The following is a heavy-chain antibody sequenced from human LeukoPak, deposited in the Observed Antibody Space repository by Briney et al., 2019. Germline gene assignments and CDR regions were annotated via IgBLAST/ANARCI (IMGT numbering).Heavy chain of an antibody. J-gene: IGHJ4*02. CDR2: INHSGST. Sequence: SETLSLTCAVYGGSFSGYYWSWIRQPPGKGREWIGEINHSGSTNYNPSLKSRVTISVDTSKNQFSLKLSSVTAADTAVYYCARVSRGSYLGNWGQGTLVTVSS. D-gene: IGHD1-26*01. CDR3: ARVSRGSYLGN. CDR1: GGSFSGYY. V-gene: IGHV4-34*01.